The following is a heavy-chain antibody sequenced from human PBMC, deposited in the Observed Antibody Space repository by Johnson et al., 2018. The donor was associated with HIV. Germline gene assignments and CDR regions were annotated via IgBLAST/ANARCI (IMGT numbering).Heavy chain of an antibody. V-gene: IGHV3-30*02. Sequence: VQLVESGGGVVQPGRSLRLSCAASRFTFSNYGMHWVRQAPGKGLEWVAFIRYDGRNKYYADSVKGRFTISRDNSKNTLYLQMNSLRAEDTAVYYCAKDPGGGSYPNDAFDIWGQGTMVTVSS. D-gene: IGHD1-26*01. CDR1: RFTFSNYG. J-gene: IGHJ3*02. CDR3: AKDPGGGSYPNDAFDI. CDR2: IRYDGRNK.